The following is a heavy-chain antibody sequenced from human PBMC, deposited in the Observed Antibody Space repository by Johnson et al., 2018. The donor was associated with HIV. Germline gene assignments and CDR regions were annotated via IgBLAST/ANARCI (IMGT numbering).Heavy chain of an antibody. Sequence: VQLVESGGGVDQPGRSLRLSCAASGFTVSSNEMSWVRQAPGKGLEWVGRIKSKTDGGTTDYAAPVKGRFTISRDDSKNTLYLQMNSLRAEDTALYYCARQHYYGSGSYPGAFDIWGQGTMVTVSS. J-gene: IGHJ3*02. CDR2: IKSKTDGGTT. V-gene: IGHV3-15*05. CDR3: ARQHYYGSGSYPGAFDI. D-gene: IGHD3-10*01. CDR1: GFTVSSNE.